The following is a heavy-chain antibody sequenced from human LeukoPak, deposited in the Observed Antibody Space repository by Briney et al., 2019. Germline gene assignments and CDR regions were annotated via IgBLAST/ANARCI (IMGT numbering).Heavy chain of an antibody. CDR1: GGSISEYY. D-gene: IGHD2-8*01. V-gene: IGHV4-59*01. J-gene: IGHJ6*03. Sequence: SETLSLTCNVSGGSISEYYWSWIRQSPGKGLEWIGHFYSAGTNKYNPSFNRRVTLSGDTSKNQVSLRLTSAPAADSAVYYCEKEIVLMMSGHPSPYFMDVWGRGTTVAVS. CDR2: FYSAGTN. CDR3: EKEIVLMMSGHPSPYFMDV.